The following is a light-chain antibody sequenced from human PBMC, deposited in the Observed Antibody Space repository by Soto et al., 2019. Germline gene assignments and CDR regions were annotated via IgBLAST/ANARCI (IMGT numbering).Light chain of an antibody. Sequence: QSVLTQPPSASGTPGQIVAISCSGSSSNIGSNYVYWYQQFPGTAPKRLIYSNSQRPSGVPDRFSGSKSGTSASLAISGLRSEDEADYYCAAWDDSLSGVVFGGGTKLTVL. V-gene: IGLV1-47*02. CDR3: AAWDDSLSGVV. J-gene: IGLJ2*01. CDR1: SSNIGSNY. CDR2: SNS.